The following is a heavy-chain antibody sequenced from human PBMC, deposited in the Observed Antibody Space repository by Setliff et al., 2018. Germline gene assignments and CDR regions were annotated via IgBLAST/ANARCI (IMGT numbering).Heavy chain of an antibody. D-gene: IGHD5-12*01. J-gene: IGHJ4*02. Sequence: TGGSLRLSCAASGFTFIDYYMNWIRQTPRKGLEWISHIDPRGSTYYADSVKGRFTISRDNSKNTLYLQMNSLRAEDTAVYYCARDRTPGYSGYSSWGQGTLVTVSS. CDR2: IDPRGST. CDR1: GFTFIDYY. CDR3: ARDRTPGYSGYSS. V-gene: IGHV3-53*01.